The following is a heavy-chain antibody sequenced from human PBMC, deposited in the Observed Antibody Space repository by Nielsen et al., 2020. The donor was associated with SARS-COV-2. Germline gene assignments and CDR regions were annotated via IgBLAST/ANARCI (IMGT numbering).Heavy chain of an antibody. CDR2: INHSGSN. CDR1: GCSIRSYY. CDR3: VIIAARCYFDY. V-gene: IGHV4-34*01. Sequence: SETPPLTCTVFGCSIRSYYWSWLRQLPGKGLEWIGEINHSGSNNYNPSPKSRVTISVDTSKNQYSLKLSSVTAADTAVYYCVIIAARCYFDYWGQGTLVTVSS. J-gene: IGHJ4*02. D-gene: IGHD6-25*01.